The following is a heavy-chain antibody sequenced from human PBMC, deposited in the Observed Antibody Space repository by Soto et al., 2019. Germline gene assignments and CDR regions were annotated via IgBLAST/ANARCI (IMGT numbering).Heavy chain of an antibody. Sequence: NPSETLSLTCTVSGGSISSYYWSWIRQPPGKGLEWIGYIYYSGSTNYNPSLKSRVTISVDTSKNQFSLKLSSVTAADTAVYCCARGLDSSGWYYYFDYWGQGTLVTVSS. CDR2: IYYSGST. CDR3: ARGLDSSGWYYYFDY. D-gene: IGHD6-19*01. V-gene: IGHV4-59*01. CDR1: GGSISSYY. J-gene: IGHJ4*02.